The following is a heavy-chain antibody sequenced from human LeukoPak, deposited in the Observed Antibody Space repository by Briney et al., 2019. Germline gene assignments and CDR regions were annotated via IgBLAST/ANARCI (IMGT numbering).Heavy chain of an antibody. D-gene: IGHD6-13*01. CDR3: ARDPLRYSSSWYYFDY. Sequence: ASVKVSCKASGYTFTSYYMHWVRQASGQGLEWMGIINPSGGSTSYAQKFQGRVTMTRDTSTSTVYMELSSLRSEDTAVYYCARDPLRYSSSWYYFDYWGQGTLVTVSS. J-gene: IGHJ4*02. CDR1: GYTFTSYY. CDR2: INPSGGST. V-gene: IGHV1-46*01.